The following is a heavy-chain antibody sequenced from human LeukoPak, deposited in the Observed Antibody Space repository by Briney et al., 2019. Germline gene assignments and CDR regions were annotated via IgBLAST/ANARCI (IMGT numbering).Heavy chain of an antibody. D-gene: IGHD3-22*01. V-gene: IGHV3-20*04. J-gene: IGHJ4*02. CDR1: GFTFDDYG. Sequence: PGGSLRLSCAASGFTFDDYGMSWIRQAPGKGLEWVSGINWNGDSTGYADSVKGRFTISRDNAKNSLYLQMNSLRAEDTALYYCARGTLTKRQMIAVFINDGVAYADYWGQGTLLTVSS. CDR3: ARGTLTKRQMIAVFINDGVAYADY. CDR2: INWNGDST.